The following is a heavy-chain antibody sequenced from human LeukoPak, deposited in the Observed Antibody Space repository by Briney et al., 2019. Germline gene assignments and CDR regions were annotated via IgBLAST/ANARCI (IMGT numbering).Heavy chain of an antibody. D-gene: IGHD4-17*01. J-gene: IGHJ4*02. V-gene: IGHV3-23*01. CDR3: ARDPLTMTTVTPPVDY. CDR1: GFAFSSFT. CDR2: ISGSGDNT. Sequence: GQSLRLSCAASGFAFSSFTMGWVRQAPGSGLEWVSSISGSGDNTYYADSVKGRFTISRDPSKNTLYLQMNSLGADDTAVYYCARDPLTMTTVTPPVDYWGQGTLVTVSS.